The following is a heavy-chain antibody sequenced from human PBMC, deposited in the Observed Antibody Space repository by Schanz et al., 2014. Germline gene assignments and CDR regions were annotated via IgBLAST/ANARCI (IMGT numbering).Heavy chain of an antibody. Sequence: QVQLVQSGAEVKKPGASVKVSCKASGYTFTSYGISWVRQAPGQGLEWMGWISGNNGNTNYAQKFQGRVTMTTDTSTSTAYMELRSLRSQDTAVYYCATAEDASGSYGLPACGVWGQGTLVTVSS. CDR2: ISGNNGNT. CDR1: GYTFTSYG. J-gene: IGHJ4*02. V-gene: IGHV1-18*04. CDR3: ATAEDASGSYGLPACGV. D-gene: IGHD3-10*01.